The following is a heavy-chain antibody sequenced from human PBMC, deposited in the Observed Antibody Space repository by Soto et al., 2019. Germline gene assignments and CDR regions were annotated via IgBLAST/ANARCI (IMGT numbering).Heavy chain of an antibody. J-gene: IGHJ5*02. D-gene: IGHD3-3*01. Sequence: SETLSLTCTVSGVSISSSSYYWGWIRQPPGKGLEWIGSIYYSGSTYYNPSLKSRVTITVDTSKNQFSLKLSSVTAADTAVYYCARHSVYYDFWSGYYLWNWFDPWGQGTLVTVSS. CDR2: IYYSGST. V-gene: IGHV4-39*01. CDR3: ARHSVYYDFWSGYYLWNWFDP. CDR1: GVSISSSSYY.